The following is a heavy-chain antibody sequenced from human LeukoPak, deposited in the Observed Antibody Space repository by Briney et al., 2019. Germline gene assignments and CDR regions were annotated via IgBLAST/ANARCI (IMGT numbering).Heavy chain of an antibody. Sequence: SETLSLTCAVYGGSFSGYYWSWIRQPPGKGLEWIGEINHSGSTNYNLSLKSRVTISVDTSKNQFSLKLSSVTAADTAVYYCARAYCSSTSCYTFRRWFDPWGQGTLVTVSS. V-gene: IGHV4-34*01. CDR1: GGSFSGYY. J-gene: IGHJ5*02. CDR3: ARAYCSSTSCYTFRRWFDP. CDR2: INHSGST. D-gene: IGHD2-2*02.